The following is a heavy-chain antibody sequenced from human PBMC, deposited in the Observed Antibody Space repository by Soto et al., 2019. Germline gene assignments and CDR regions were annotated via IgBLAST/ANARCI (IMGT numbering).Heavy chain of an antibody. CDR3: AREDDGGDSLDV. Sequence: SETLSLTCTVSGCSISNFYWSWIRQPPGKGLEWIGYVHHSGSTLYNPSLKSRVTISVDTSKNQFSLHLTSVTAADTAVYFCAREDDGGDSLDVWGQGTTVTVSS. CDR1: GCSISNFY. J-gene: IGHJ6*02. CDR2: VHHSGST. D-gene: IGHD2-21*02. V-gene: IGHV4-59*12.